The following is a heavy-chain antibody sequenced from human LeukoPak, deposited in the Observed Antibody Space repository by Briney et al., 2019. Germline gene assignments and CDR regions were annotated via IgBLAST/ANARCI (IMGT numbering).Heavy chain of an antibody. J-gene: IGHJ5*02. D-gene: IGHD6-19*01. CDR1: DGSISNYY. Sequence: SETLSLTCSVFDGSISNYYWSWIQQPPGKRLEWIGYTYYSGSTTYNPSLESRVTISVDTSKNQFSLKLTAVTAADTAVYYCARNSAVATSRSWFDPWGQGTLVTVSS. CDR2: TYYSGST. V-gene: IGHV4-59*08. CDR3: ARNSAVATSRSWFDP.